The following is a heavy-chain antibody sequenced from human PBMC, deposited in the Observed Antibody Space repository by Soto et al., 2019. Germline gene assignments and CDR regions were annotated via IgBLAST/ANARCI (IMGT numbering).Heavy chain of an antibody. CDR1: GFTFSSYA. CDR2: ISGGGGST. D-gene: IGHD6-13*01. Sequence: GGSLRLSCAASGFTFSSYAMNWVRQAPGKGLEWVSAISGGGGSTYYADSVKGRFTISRDNSKNTLYLQMNSLRAEDTAVYYCAKDPIAAAVPTGVFDYWGQGTLVTV. J-gene: IGHJ4*02. CDR3: AKDPIAAAVPTGVFDY. V-gene: IGHV3-23*01.